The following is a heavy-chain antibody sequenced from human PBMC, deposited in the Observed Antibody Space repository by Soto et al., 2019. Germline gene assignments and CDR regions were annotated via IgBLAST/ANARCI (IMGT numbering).Heavy chain of an antibody. J-gene: IGHJ6*02. Sequence: SVKVSCKASGGTFSSYAISWVRQAPGQGLEWMGGIIPIFGTANYAQKFQGRVTITADESTSTAYMELSSLRSEDTAVYYCASKEYPTVVTQDYYYYYGMDVWGQGTTVTVSS. CDR3: ASKEYPTVVTQDYYYYYGMDV. CDR1: GGTFSSYA. CDR2: IIPIFGTA. V-gene: IGHV1-69*13. D-gene: IGHD4-17*01.